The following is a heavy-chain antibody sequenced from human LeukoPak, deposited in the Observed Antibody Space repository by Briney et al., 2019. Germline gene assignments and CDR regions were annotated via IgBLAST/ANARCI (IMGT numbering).Heavy chain of an antibody. J-gene: IGHJ5*02. CDR3: ARLVAAAGNNWFDP. V-gene: IGHV4-30-4*07. CDR1: GDSISSGGYS. CDR2: IHDSGST. D-gene: IGHD6-13*01. Sequence: SETLSLTCAVSGDSISSGGYSWSWIRQTPGKGLEWIAYIHDSGSTYNNPSLKSRLSISIDTSKNQFSLKLNSLTAADTAVYYCARLVAAAGNNWFDPWGQGTLVTVSS.